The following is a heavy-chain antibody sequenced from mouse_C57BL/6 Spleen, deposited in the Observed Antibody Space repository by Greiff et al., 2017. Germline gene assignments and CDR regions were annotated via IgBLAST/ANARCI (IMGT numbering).Heavy chain of an antibody. CDR2: IRNKANGYTT. Sequence: EVMLVESGGGLVQPGGSLSLSCAASGFTFTDYYMSWVRQPPGKALEWLGFIRNKANGYTTEYSASVKGRFTISRANSQSILYLQMNALRAEDSATYYCARSPSSYYPGGFAYWGQGTLVTVSA. V-gene: IGHV7-3*01. D-gene: IGHD1-1*01. J-gene: IGHJ3*01. CDR3: ARSPSSYYPGGFAY. CDR1: GFTFTDYY.